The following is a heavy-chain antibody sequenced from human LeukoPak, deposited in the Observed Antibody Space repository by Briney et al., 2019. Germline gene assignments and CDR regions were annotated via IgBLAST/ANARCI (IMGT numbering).Heavy chain of an antibody. J-gene: IGHJ4*02. CDR1: GGSFSGYY. CDR3: ARGSGDY. CDR2: INHSGST. Sequence: SETLSLTCAVYGGSFSGYYWSWIRQPLGKGLEWIGEINHSGSTNYNPSLKSRVTISVDTSKNQFSLKLSSVTAADTAVYYCARGSGDYWGQGTLSPSPQ. V-gene: IGHV4-34*01.